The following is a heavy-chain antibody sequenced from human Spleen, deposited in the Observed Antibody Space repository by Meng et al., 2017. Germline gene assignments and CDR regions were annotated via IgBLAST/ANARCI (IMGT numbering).Heavy chain of an antibody. D-gene: IGHD3-22*01. V-gene: IGHV3-23*01. J-gene: IGHJ6*02. Sequence: GESLKISCAASGFTFNNYAMRWVRQAPGKGLEWVSAISESGYSASTYYSVSVKGRFTISRDNSKNTLYLQMNSLRAEDTAVYYCARTPLYHSSGYYYGLYYYGMDVWGQGTTVTVSS. CDR2: ISESGYSAST. CDR1: GFTFNNYA. CDR3: ARTPLYHSSGYYYGLYYYGMDV.